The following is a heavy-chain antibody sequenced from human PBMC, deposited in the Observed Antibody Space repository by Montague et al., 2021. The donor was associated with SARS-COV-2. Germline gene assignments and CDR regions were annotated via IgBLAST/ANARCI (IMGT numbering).Heavy chain of an antibody. Sequence: SLSLSCSASGFTFSSYAMSWVRQAPGKGLEWVSVIYSGGSSTYYADSVKGRFTISRDNSKNTLYLQMNSLRAEDTAVYYCAKDHLFTSSNYYYYGMDVWGQGTTVTVSS. V-gene: IGHV3-23*03. CDR1: GFTFSSYA. CDR2: IYSGGSST. J-gene: IGHJ6*02. CDR3: AKDHLFTSSNYYYYGMDV. D-gene: IGHD3-3*01.